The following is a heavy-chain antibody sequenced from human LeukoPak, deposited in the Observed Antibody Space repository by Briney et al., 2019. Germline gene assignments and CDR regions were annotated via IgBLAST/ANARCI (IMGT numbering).Heavy chain of an antibody. V-gene: IGHV3-15*01. D-gene: IGHD4-17*01. Sequence: PGGSLRLSCAASGFTFSNAWMSWVRQAPGKGLEWVGRIKSKTDGGTTDYAAPVKGRFTISRDDSKNTPYLQMNSLKTEDTAVYYCTTPLYGDYVDYWGQGTLVTVSS. J-gene: IGHJ4*02. CDR1: GFTFSNAW. CDR2: IKSKTDGGTT. CDR3: TTPLYGDYVDY.